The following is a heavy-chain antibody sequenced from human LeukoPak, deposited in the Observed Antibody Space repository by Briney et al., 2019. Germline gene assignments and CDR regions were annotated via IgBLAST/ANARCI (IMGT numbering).Heavy chain of an antibody. V-gene: IGHV1-46*01. J-gene: IGHJ1*01. D-gene: IGHD3-22*01. Sequence: ASVKVSCKASGYTFTNNFMHWVRQAPGQGLEWMGIINPSGDNTWYAQKFQGRVTMTRDTSISTAYMELSRLRSDDTAVYYCARAFDYYDSSGHPKYFQHWGQGTLVTVSS. CDR2: INPSGDNT. CDR1: GYTFTNNF. CDR3: ARAFDYYDSSGHPKYFQH.